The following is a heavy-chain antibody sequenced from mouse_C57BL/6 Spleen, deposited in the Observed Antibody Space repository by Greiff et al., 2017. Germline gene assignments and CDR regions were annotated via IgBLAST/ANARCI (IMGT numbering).Heavy chain of an antibody. J-gene: IGHJ1*03. CDR2: INPNNGGT. CDR1: GYTFTDYY. V-gene: IGHV1-26*01. CDR3: ARGPYYGSSYWYFDV. Sequence: EVQLQQSGPELVKPGASVKISCKASGYTFTDYYMNWVKQSHGKSLEWIGDINPNNGGTSYNQKFKGKATLTVDKSSSTAYMELRSLTSDDSAVYYCARGPYYGSSYWYFDVWGTGTTVTVSS. D-gene: IGHD1-1*01.